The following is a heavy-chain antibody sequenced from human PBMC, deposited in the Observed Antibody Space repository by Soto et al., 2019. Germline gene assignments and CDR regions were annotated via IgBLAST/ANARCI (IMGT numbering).Heavy chain of an antibody. CDR3: ARDPSTGSADY. Sequence: EVQLLESGGDLVQPGGSLRLSCAASGFTFSHFALNWVRQAPGKGLEWISTINNNGDNTHYADSVKGRFTISRDNSTNPLYLHMNSMKADDTAVYYCARDPSTGSADYWGQGTLVTVSS. D-gene: IGHD3-9*01. J-gene: IGHJ4*02. CDR1: GFTFSHFA. CDR2: INNNGDNT. V-gene: IGHV3-23*01.